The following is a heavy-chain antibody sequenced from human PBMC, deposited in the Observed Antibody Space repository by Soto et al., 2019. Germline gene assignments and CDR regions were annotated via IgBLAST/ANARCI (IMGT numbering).Heavy chain of an antibody. V-gene: IGHV3-23*01. CDR3: ARGWTFDL. D-gene: IGHD1-1*01. J-gene: IGHJ4*02. CDR2: INGGGDST. Sequence: GGSLRLSYAASGFTFSSYAMSWVRQAPGKGLEWVSGINGGGDSTYFADSVRGRFTISRDNSKNTLFLQMNSLRAEDTAVYYCARGWTFDLWGQGTLVTVSS. CDR1: GFTFSSYA.